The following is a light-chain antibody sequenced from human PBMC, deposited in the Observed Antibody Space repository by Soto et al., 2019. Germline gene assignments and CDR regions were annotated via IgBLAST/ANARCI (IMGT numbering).Light chain of an antibody. CDR2: DAS. J-gene: IGKJ2*01. CDR1: QSISTW. CDR3: QHYNSTPYT. V-gene: IGKV1-5*01. Sequence: DIQMTQSPSTLSASVGDRVTISCRASQSISTWLAWYQQKPGKPPKLLIYDASTLESGVPSRFSGRRSGTEFTLTINSLQPDDFATYYCQHYNSTPYTFGQGTKLEIK.